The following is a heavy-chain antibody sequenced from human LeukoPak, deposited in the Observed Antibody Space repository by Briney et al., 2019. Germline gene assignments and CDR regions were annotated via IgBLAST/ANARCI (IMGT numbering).Heavy chain of an antibody. V-gene: IGHV4-4*02. CDR2: IYHSGST. D-gene: IGHD4-17*01. CDR1: GDSISSRNW. Sequence: SETLSLTCAVSGDSISSRNWWSWVRQPPGKGLEWIGEIYHSGSTNYNPSLKTRVTISVDKSKNQFSLKLSSVTAADTAVYYCARASHDYGDYSHFDYWGQGTLVTVSS. J-gene: IGHJ4*02. CDR3: ARASHDYGDYSHFDY.